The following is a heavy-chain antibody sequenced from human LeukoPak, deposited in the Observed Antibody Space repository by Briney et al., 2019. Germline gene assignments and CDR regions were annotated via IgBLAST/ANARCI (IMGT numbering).Heavy chain of an antibody. CDR1: GFTFSSYA. Sequence: PGRSLRLSCAASGFTFSSYAMHWVRQAPGKGLEWVAVISYDGSNKYYADSVKGRFTISRDNSKNTLYLQMNSLRAEDTAVYYCARDRITIFGPLYYYYGMDVWGQGTTVTVSS. D-gene: IGHD3-3*01. V-gene: IGHV3-30-3*01. CDR3: ARDRITIFGPLYYYYGMDV. J-gene: IGHJ6*02. CDR2: ISYDGSNK.